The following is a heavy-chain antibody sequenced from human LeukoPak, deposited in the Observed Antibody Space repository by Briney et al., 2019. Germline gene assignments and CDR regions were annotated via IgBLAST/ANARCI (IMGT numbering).Heavy chain of an antibody. CDR3: ARDRGHSSSWVDY. V-gene: IGHV1-18*01. J-gene: IGHJ4*02. Sequence: ASVKISCKASGYTFTSYDINWVRQAPGQGLEWMGWISAYNGNTNYAQKLQGRVTMTTDTSTSTAYKELRSLRSDDTAVYYCARDRGHSSSWVDYWGQGTLVTVSS. CDR1: GYTFTSYD. CDR2: ISAYNGNT. D-gene: IGHD6-13*01.